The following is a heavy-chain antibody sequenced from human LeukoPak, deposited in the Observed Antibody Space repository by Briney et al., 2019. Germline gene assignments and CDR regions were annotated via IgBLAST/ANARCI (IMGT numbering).Heavy chain of an antibody. CDR3: ARESGYNSYGYRYWFDP. CDR2: VIPIFGTA. V-gene: IGHV1-69*05. Sequence: ASVKVSCKASGGTFSSYAISWVRQAPGQGLEWMGGVIPIFGTANYAQKFRGRVTITTDESTSTAYMELRSLRSEDTAVYYCARESGYNSYGYRYWFDPWGQGTLVTVSS. J-gene: IGHJ5*02. D-gene: IGHD5-18*01. CDR1: GGTFSSYA.